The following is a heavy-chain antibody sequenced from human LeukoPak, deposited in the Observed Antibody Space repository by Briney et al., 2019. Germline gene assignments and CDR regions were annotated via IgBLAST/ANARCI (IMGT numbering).Heavy chain of an antibody. CDR1: GGSITRSW. D-gene: IGHD6-19*01. V-gene: IGHV4-4*02. CDR2: SFHDGTT. J-gene: IGHJ4*02. CDR3: TCHSGWSGPSE. Sequence: PSETLSLTCTVSGGSITRSWWSWVRQPPGKGLEWIGESFHDGTTNYNPSLKSRVTISVGKSKNHFSLELSSVAAADTAVYYCTCHSGWSGPSEWGQGTLVIVSS.